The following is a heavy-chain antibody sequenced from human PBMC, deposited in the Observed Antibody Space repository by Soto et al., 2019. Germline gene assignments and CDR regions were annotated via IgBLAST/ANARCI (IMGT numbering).Heavy chain of an antibody. V-gene: IGHV3-23*01. CDR3: AQGGQYQQPYQFDY. CDR1: GFSFSNYG. D-gene: IGHD6-13*01. CDR2: LTGSGGTS. Sequence: EVKLWESGGGLVLPGGSLRLSCVASGFSFSNYGMSWVRLAPGKGLEWVSGLTGSGGTSYYADSVKGRFTISRDNSKNTLYLQMKSLGVEDTAVYYYAQGGQYQQPYQFDYWGQGTLVTVSS. J-gene: IGHJ4*02.